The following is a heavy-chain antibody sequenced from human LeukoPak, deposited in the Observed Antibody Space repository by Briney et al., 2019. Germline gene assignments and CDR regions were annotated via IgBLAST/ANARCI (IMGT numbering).Heavy chain of an antibody. J-gene: IGHJ4*02. CDR2: INPGGGST. D-gene: IGHD5-18*01. V-gene: IGHV1-46*01. CDR3: ARGGGYNYGYPIDY. CDR1: GYSFISYY. Sequence: VASVKVSCKASGYSFISYYIHWVRQAPGQGLEWMGIINPGGGSTIFAQKFQGRVTMTRDTSTSTVYMELGSLRSEDTAVYYCARGGGYNYGYPIDYWGQGTLVSVSS.